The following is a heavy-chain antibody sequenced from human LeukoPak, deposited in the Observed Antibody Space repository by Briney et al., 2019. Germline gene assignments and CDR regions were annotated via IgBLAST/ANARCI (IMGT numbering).Heavy chain of an antibody. V-gene: IGHV3-53*01. D-gene: IGHD3-10*01. CDR2: IYSGGST. CDR1: GFAVSSNY. Sequence: GGSLRLSCAASGFAVSSNYMSWVRQAPGKGLGWVSVIYSGGSTYYADSVKGRFTISRDNSKNTLYLQMNSLRAEDTAVYYCARERITMVRGVSNYFDYWGQGTLVTVSS. CDR3: ARERITMVRGVSNYFDY. J-gene: IGHJ4*02.